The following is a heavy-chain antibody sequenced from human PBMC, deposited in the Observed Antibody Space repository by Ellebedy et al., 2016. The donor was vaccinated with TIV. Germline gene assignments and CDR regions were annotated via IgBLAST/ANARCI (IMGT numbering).Heavy chain of an antibody. J-gene: IGHJ4*02. Sequence: PGGSLRLSCAASGFTFSNYGMNWVRQAPGKGLEWVAIIWYDGSNKYYADYVKGRFTISRDNSKNTLYLQLNRLRAEDTAVYYCAKDRHVGETSMALPPLDYWGQGTLVTVSS. CDR2: IWYDGSNK. CDR1: GFTFSNYG. V-gene: IGHV3-30*02. D-gene: IGHD5-18*01. CDR3: AKDRHVGETSMALPPLDY.